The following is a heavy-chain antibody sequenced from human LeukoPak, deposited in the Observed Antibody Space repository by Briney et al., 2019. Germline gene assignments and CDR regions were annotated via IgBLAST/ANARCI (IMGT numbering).Heavy chain of an antibody. J-gene: IGHJ4*02. CDR1: GGFFSGYY. V-gene: IGHV4-34*01. CDR2: INHSGST. CDR3: ARGGHFDY. Sequence: SETLSLTCPVYGGFFSGYYWSWIRQPPGKGLEWIGEINHSGSTNYNPSLKSRVTISVDTSKNQFSLQLNSVTPEDTAVYYCARGGHFDYWGQGTLVTVSS.